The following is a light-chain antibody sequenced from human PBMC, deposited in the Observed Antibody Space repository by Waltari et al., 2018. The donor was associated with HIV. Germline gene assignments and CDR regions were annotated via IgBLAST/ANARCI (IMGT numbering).Light chain of an antibody. CDR1: ASPKQH. CDR3: QSADISTWV. J-gene: IGLJ3*02. V-gene: IGLV3-25*03. Sequence: SYELTQPPSVSVSPGQTARITCSGDASPKQHAYWYQQKPGQAPVLVIAKDTARPTGIPERFSGSSSGTTVTLTISGVQAEDEADYYCQSADISTWVFGGGTKLTVL. CDR2: KDT.